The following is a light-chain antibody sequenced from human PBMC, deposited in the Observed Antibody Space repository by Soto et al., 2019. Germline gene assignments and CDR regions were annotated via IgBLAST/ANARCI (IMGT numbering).Light chain of an antibody. CDR3: QQYGSPPPYT. CDR2: AAS. Sequence: ENVLTQSPVTLSLSPGDRATLSCRASQSVTSNKVAWFQQKPGQAPRLLIRAASSRATGIPDRFSGSGSATDFILTISRLEPEDFAVYYCQQYGSPPPYTFGQGTKLEIK. V-gene: IGKV3-20*01. CDR1: QSVTSNK. J-gene: IGKJ2*01.